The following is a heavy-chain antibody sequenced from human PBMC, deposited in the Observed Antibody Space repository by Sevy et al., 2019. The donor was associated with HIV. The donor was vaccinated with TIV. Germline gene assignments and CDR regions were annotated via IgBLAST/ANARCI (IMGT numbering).Heavy chain of an antibody. CDR3: AKAQVATIFTLLDY. CDR2: ISGSGGST. D-gene: IGHD5-12*01. J-gene: IGHJ4*02. CDR1: GFTFSSYA. Sequence: GGSLRLSCAASGFTFSSYAMSWVRQAPGKGLEWVSAISGSGGSTYYADSVKGRFTISRDNSKNTLYLQMNSLRAEDTAVYYCAKAQVATIFTLLDYWGQGTLVTVSS. V-gene: IGHV3-23*01.